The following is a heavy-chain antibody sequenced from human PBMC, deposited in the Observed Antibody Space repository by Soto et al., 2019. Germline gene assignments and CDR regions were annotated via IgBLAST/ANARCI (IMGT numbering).Heavy chain of an antibody. CDR3: ARLYHYGQGSYYTEFDY. Sequence: SETLSLTCTVSGGSISTSDYHWGWIRQPPGKGLEWIGSVYYSGSTYYIPSLKSRLTISVDTSKNQFSLKLRSVTAADTALYYCARLYHYGQGSYYTEFDYWGQGTPVTVSS. CDR2: VYYSGST. D-gene: IGHD3-10*01. J-gene: IGHJ4*02. V-gene: IGHV4-39*01. CDR1: GGSISTSDYH.